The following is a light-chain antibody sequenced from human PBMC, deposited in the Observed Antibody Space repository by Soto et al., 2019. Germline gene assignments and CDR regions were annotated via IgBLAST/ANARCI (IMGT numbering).Light chain of an antibody. CDR2: EVS. CDR3: SSYTSSSTVYV. Sequence: QSALTQPASVSGSPGQSITISCTGTSSDVGDYNYVSWYQQHPGKAPKLMIYEVSNRPSGVSNRFSGSKSGNTASLTISGLQAEDEADYYCSSYTSSSTVYVFGTGTKVTVL. CDR1: SSDVGDYNY. J-gene: IGLJ1*01. V-gene: IGLV2-14*01.